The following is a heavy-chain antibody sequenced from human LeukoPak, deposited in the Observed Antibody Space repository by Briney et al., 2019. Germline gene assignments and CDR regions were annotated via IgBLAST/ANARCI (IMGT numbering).Heavy chain of an antibody. CDR1: GYTFISYG. Sequence: ASVKVVCKTSGYTFISYGVTWVRQAPGQGLEWMGWNTAYTSNTRYALRFQGRITMTTDRSTATAYMELRSLKSDDTAVYYCARTYVRGATNWFDPWGQGTLVTVSS. V-gene: IGHV1-18*01. CDR2: NTAYTSNT. D-gene: IGHD3-10*02. CDR3: ARTYVRGATNWFDP. J-gene: IGHJ5*02.